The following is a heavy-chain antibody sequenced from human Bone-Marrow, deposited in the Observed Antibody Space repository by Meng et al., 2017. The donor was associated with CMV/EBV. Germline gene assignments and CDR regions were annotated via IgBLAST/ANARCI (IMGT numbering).Heavy chain of an antibody. CDR1: GYTFTGYD. J-gene: IGHJ5*02. V-gene: IGHV1-2*02. CDR2: INANSGGT. D-gene: IGHD1-7*01. CDR3: TRYNWNYGSWDP. Sequence: ASVKVSCKASGYTFTGYDLHWVRQAPGQGLEWMGWINANSGGTNYAQKFQGRVTMTRDTSISTAYMELSRLKSDDTAVYYCTRYNWNYGSWDPWGQGTLVTVSS.